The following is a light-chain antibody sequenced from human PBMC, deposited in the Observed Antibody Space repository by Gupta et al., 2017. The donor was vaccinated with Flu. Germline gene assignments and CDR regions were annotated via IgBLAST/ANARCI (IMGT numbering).Light chain of an antibody. CDR1: SSDVGVYNY. V-gene: IGLV2-14*04. CDR3: SSYTSSSTLGV. Sequence: SISFSGTSSDVGVYNYVSLYQQHPGQAPELMIYDVTTRPSAVSDRFSGSNSGNTASLTISGLQAEAEADYYCSSYTSSSTLGVFGTGTKVTVL. J-gene: IGLJ1*01. CDR2: DVT.